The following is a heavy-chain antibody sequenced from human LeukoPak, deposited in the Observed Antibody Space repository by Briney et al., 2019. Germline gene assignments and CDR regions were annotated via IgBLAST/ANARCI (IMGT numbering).Heavy chain of an antibody. CDR2: IYYSGST. CDR1: GGSISSYY. D-gene: IGHD6-13*01. CDR3: ARAAAAARLFEDY. J-gene: IGHJ4*02. V-gene: IGHV4-59*01. Sequence: SETLSLTCTVSGGSISSYYWSWIRQPPGKGLEWSGYIYYSGSTNYNPSLKSRVTISVDTSKNQFSLKLSSVTAADTAVYYCARAAAAARLFEDYWGQGTLVTVSS.